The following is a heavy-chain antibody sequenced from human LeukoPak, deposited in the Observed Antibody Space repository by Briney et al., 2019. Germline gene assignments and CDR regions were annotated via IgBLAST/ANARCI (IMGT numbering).Heavy chain of an antibody. V-gene: IGHV3-33*08. CDR3: ARETHYYDSSGYSLGTYFDY. J-gene: IGHJ4*02. Sequence: GGSLRLSCAASGFTFSSYAMSWVRQAPGKGLEWVAVIWYDGSNKYYADSVKGRFTISRDNSKNTLYLQMNSLRAEDTAVYYCARETHYYDSSGYSLGTYFDYWGQGTLVTVSS. D-gene: IGHD3-22*01. CDR1: GFTFSSYA. CDR2: IWYDGSNK.